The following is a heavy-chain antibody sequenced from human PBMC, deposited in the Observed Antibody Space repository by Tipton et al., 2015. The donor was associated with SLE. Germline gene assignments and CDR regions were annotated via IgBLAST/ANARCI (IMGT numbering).Heavy chain of an antibody. D-gene: IGHD3-3*01. Sequence: TLSLTCTVSGGSISGFYWNWIRQPPGKGLEWIGYFFYSGSPNYNPSLKSRVTMAVDTSKNKFSLKLSSVTAADTAVYYCARALFTAYDFWGGNKGYFDYWGQGTLVTDSS. CDR2: FFYSGSP. J-gene: IGHJ4*02. V-gene: IGHV4-59*12. CDR3: ARALFTAYDFWGGNKGYFDY. CDR1: GGSISGFY.